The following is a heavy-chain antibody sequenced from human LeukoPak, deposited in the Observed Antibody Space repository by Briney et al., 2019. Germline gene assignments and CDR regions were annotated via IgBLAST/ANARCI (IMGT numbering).Heavy chain of an antibody. CDR3: ARTQPDVVSAAMLRSSWPTDFDY. CDR2: IIPILGIA. V-gene: IGHV1-69*02. J-gene: IGHJ4*02. D-gene: IGHD2-2*01. Sequence: SVKVSCKASGYTFTGYYMHWVRQAPGQGLEWMGRIIPILGIANYAQKFQGRVTITADKSTSTAYMELSSLRSEDTAVYYCARTQPDVVSAAMLRSSWPTDFDYWGQGTLVTVSS. CDR1: GYTFTGYY.